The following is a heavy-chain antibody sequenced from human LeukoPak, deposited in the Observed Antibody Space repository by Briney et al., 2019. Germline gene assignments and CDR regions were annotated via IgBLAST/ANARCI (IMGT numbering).Heavy chain of an antibody. J-gene: IGHJ4*02. D-gene: IGHD3-22*01. CDR3: ARHYYDSSDSYSFDY. CDR2: IYYSGST. V-gene: IGHV4-59*08. CDR1: GGSISSYY. Sequence: SETLSLTCTVSGGSISSYYWSWIRQSPGKGLEWIGYIYYSGSTNYNPSLKSRVTISVDTSKTQFSLKLSSVTAADTAVYYCARHYYDSSDSYSFDYWGQGTLVTVSS.